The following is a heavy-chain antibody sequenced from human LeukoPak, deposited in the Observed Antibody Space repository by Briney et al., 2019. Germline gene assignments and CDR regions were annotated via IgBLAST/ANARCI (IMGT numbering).Heavy chain of an antibody. Sequence: PGGSLRLSCAASGCTFSSYDWSWVRHAPGKGLEWVSAISGSGGTTYYPDSVKARFTISRDNSKTTLYLQMNSLRAAETAVYYCAKSIAARGGGSDYRGPGTLVTVSP. CDR2: ISGSGGTT. CDR3: AKSIAARGGGSDY. CDR1: GCTFSSYD. D-gene: IGHD6-6*01. V-gene: IGHV3-23*01. J-gene: IGHJ4*02.